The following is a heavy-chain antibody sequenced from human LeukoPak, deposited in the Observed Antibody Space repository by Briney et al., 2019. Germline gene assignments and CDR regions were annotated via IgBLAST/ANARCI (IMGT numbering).Heavy chain of an antibody. V-gene: IGHV4-61*02. J-gene: IGHJ4*02. D-gene: IGHD1-26*01. CDR1: GGSISSGSYY. Sequence: SETLSLTCTVSGGSISSGSYYWSWIRQPAGKGLEWIGRIYTSGSTNYNPSLKSRVTVSVDTSKNQFSLKLSSVTAADTAVYYCARVSEVGARGDYWGQGTLVTVSS. CDR2: IYTSGST. CDR3: ARVSEVGARGDY.